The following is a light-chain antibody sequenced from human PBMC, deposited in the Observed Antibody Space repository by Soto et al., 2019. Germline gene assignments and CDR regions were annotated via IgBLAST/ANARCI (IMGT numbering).Light chain of an antibody. CDR2: GAS. CDR3: QQYGTSPPEYI. Sequence: EIVLTQSPGTLSLSPGERATLSCRASQSVSASFLAWYQQKPGQAPRLLIYGASSRATGIPDRFSGGGSETDFTLTISRLEPEDFAVYYCQQYGTSPPEYIFGQGTMLEIK. J-gene: IGKJ2*01. CDR1: QSVSASF. V-gene: IGKV3-20*01.